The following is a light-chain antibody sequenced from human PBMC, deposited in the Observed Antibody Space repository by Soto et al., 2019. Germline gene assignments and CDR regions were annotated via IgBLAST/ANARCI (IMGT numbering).Light chain of an antibody. J-gene: IGKJ2*01. CDR1: PRCSSTY. CDR3: QQYGDSRT. V-gene: IGKV3-20*01. Sequence: NVVAEFSSPLAFSSGERANLFFRAHPRCSSTYLAWYQQKPGQAPRLLIYGASSRATGIPDRFSGSASGTDFTLTINRLEPEDFAIYYCQQYGDSRTFGQGTKLEIK. CDR2: GAS.